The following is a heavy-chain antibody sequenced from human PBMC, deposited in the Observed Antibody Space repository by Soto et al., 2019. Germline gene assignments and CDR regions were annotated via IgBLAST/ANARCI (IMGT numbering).Heavy chain of an antibody. CDR3: AREESGYGSGDLDY. Sequence: QVQLVESGGGVVQPGRSLRLSCAASGFTFSSYGMHWVRQAPGKGLEWVAVIWYDGSNKYYADSVKGRFTISRDNSKNTLYLQMNSLRAEDTAVYYCAREESGYGSGDLDYWGQGTLVTVSS. V-gene: IGHV3-33*01. D-gene: IGHD3-10*01. J-gene: IGHJ4*02. CDR2: IWYDGSNK. CDR1: GFTFSSYG.